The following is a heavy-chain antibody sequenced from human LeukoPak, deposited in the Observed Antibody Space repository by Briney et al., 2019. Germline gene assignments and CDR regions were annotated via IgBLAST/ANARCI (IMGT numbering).Heavy chain of an antibody. Sequence: PSETLSLTCAVYGASFSGYYWSWIRQPPGKGLEWIGEINHSGTTNYNPSLKSRVTISVDTSKNQFSLKLSSVTSADTAVYYCARAGGYFRGAEYFQYGGQGTLVTVSS. J-gene: IGHJ1*01. V-gene: IGHV4-34*01. D-gene: IGHD3-22*01. CDR1: GASFSGYY. CDR3: ARAGGYFRGAEYFQY. CDR2: INHSGTT.